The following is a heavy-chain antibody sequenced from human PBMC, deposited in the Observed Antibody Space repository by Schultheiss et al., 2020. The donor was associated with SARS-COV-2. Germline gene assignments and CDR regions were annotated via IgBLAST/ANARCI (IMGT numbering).Heavy chain of an antibody. CDR1: GGSISSGGYY. V-gene: IGHV4-39*07. Sequence: SQTLSLTCTVSGGSISSGGYYWSWIRQPPGKGLEWIGEINHSGSTYYNPSLKSRVTISVDKSKNQFSLKLSSVTAADTAVYYCARRNIETDQLVRFLEWSSIAVAGTRGFDPWGQGTLVTVSS. D-gene: IGHD3-3*01. CDR3: ARRNIETDQLVRFLEWSSIAVAGTRGFDP. J-gene: IGHJ5*02. CDR2: INHSGST.